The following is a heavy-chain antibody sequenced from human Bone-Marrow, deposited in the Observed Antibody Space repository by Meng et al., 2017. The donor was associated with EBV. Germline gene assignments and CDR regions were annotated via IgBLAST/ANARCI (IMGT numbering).Heavy chain of an antibody. Sequence: QGQLVQSGAEVKMPGSSVKFSCKTSGGTFNSDAVSWVRQAPGQGLEWMGGLIPMFGAPNYAQKFQDRVTITADESTSTHYMELSSLRSEDTAVYYCASESGRGYTPDYWGQGTLVTVSS. CDR2: LIPMFGAP. J-gene: IGHJ4*02. D-gene: IGHD3-10*01. CDR3: ASESGRGYTPDY. CDR1: GGTFNSDA. V-gene: IGHV1-69*01.